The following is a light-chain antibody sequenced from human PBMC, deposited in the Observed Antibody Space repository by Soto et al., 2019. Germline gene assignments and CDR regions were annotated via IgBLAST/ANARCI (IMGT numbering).Light chain of an antibody. CDR1: SSDVGGYNY. CDR2: EVS. J-gene: IGLJ1*01. V-gene: IGLV2-14*01. Sequence: QSALTQPASVSGSPGQSITISCTGTSSDVGGYNYVSWYQQHPGKAPKLMIYEVSNRPVGVSNRFSGSKSGNTASLTISGLQAEDEADYFCSSYTSSSTSYVFGTGTKVTVL. CDR3: SSYTSSSTSYV.